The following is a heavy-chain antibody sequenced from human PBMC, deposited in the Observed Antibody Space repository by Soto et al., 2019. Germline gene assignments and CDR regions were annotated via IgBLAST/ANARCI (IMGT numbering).Heavy chain of an antibody. CDR2: IYPGDSDT. J-gene: IGHJ5*02. V-gene: IGHV5-51*01. CDR1: GYSFTSYW. Sequence: PGESLKISCTGVGYSFTSYWIGWVRQMPGKGLEWIGTIYPGDSDTRYSPSFQGQVTISADKSITTAYLQWSSLKASDTAMYYCARGYCTTSICDPWFDPWGQGTLVTVSS. CDR3: ARGYCTTSICDPWFDP. D-gene: IGHD2-8*01.